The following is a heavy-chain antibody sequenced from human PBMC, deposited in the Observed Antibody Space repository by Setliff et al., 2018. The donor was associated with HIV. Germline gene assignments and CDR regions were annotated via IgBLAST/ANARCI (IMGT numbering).Heavy chain of an antibody. CDR3: ARRDRYCSSTSCQLDY. CDR1: GDSISSSAYY. J-gene: IGHJ4*02. V-gene: IGHV4-39*07. D-gene: IGHD2-2*01. CDR2: INHSGST. Sequence: SETLSLTCTVSGDSISSSAYYWGWIRQPPGKGLEWIGEINHSGSTNYNPSLKSRVTISVDTSKNQFSLKLSSVTAADTAVYYCARRDRYCSSTSCQLDYWGQGTLVTVSS.